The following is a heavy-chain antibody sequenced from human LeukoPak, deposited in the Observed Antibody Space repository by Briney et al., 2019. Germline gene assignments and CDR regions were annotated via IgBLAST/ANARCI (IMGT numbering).Heavy chain of an antibody. CDR1: GFTLGSYA. CDR3: TKPTSGLYGDYDY. D-gene: IGHD4-17*01. J-gene: IGHJ4*02. CDR2: ISNGGGST. Sequence: PGESLRLSCAASGFTLGSYAMSWVRQAPGKGREWVSAISNGGGSTYYADSVKGRFTISRDNSKNTLYLQMNSLRAEDSAVYYCTKPTSGLYGDYDYWGQGTLVTVS. V-gene: IGHV3-23*01.